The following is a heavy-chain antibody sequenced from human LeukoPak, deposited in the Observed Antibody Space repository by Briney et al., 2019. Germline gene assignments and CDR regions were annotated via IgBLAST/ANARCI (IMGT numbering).Heavy chain of an antibody. J-gene: IGHJ4*02. CDR2: MEQDGSEI. CDR3: TRVGYIDEGIDY. D-gene: IGHD5-24*01. V-gene: IGHV3-7*04. Sequence: GGSLRLSCVASGFTFSRHWMSWVRQAPGKGLEWVANMEQDGSEIYYLDSVKGRFTISRDNAKNSLYLQMNSLRAEDTAIYYCTRVGYIDEGIDYWGQGTLVTVSS. CDR1: GFTFSRHW.